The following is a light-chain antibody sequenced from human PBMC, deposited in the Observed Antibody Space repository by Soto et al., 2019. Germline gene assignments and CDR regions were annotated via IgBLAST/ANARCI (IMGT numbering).Light chain of an antibody. Sequence: QSPLTQPASVSVPPGQTITISCTGNSSDVGAYNFVSWYQHHPDKAPQLLISEVSNRPSGVSDRFSGSKSGNTASLTISGLQAEDEADYYCASLTTTSFVFGTGTKVTVL. CDR2: EVS. CDR1: SSDVGAYNF. CDR3: ASLTTTSFV. J-gene: IGLJ1*01. V-gene: IGLV2-14*01.